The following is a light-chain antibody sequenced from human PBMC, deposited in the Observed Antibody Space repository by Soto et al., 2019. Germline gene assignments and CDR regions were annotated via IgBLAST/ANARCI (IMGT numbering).Light chain of an antibody. CDR3: AARDDRLNGRV. J-gene: IGLJ2*01. Sequence: QSVLIQPPSVSGAPGQTVTISCSGSSSNIGDNAVTWYQQGPGKAPRLLIYYDNLLPSGVSDRFSGSKSGTSASLAISGLQPEDEDDYYCAARDDRLNGRVFGGGTKLTVL. CDR2: YDN. CDR1: SSNIGDNA. V-gene: IGLV1-36*01.